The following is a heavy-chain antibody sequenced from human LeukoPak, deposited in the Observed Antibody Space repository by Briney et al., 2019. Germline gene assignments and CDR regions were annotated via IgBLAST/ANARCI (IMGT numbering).Heavy chain of an antibody. CDR2: ISPNNGDT. D-gene: IGHD6-19*01. Sequence: VASVKVSCKASGYTFTNYGITWVRQAPGQGLEWMGWISPNNGDTNYAQKFQGRVTMTTDTSTSTAYMELSRLRSDDTAVYYCARARTSVQWLVPWFDPWGQGTLVTVSS. J-gene: IGHJ5*02. CDR1: GYTFTNYG. V-gene: IGHV1-18*01. CDR3: ARARTSVQWLVPWFDP.